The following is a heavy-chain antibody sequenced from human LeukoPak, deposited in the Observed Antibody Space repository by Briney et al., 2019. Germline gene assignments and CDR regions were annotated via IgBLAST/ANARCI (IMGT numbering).Heavy chain of an antibody. D-gene: IGHD1-1*01. CDR2: ISYSGDGT. J-gene: IGHJ5*02. CDR1: GFIISGYA. Sequence: GRSLRLSSAASGFIISGYAMTWVRQAPGQGLDWVSSISYSGDGTKYADSVKGRCTISREDSKNTLYLQMNSLRAEDTAVYYCAKGDTPDNSYNYFAPWGQGTLVTVSS. V-gene: IGHV3-23*01. CDR3: AKGDTPDNSYNYFAP.